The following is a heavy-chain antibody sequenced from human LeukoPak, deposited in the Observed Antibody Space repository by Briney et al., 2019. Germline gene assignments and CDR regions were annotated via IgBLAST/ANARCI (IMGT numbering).Heavy chain of an antibody. CDR2: ISNSGGST. V-gene: IGHV3-23*01. CDR1: ALTFGSYT. Sequence: GGSLRLSCAASALTFGSYTMSWVRQAPGKGLEWVSAISNSGGSTYYADSVKGRFTISRDNSKNTVYLQMNSLRAEDTAVYYCAKDGYVSWAYQLSHFDYWGQGTLVTVSS. J-gene: IGHJ4*02. D-gene: IGHD2-2*03. CDR3: AKDGYVSWAYQLSHFDY.